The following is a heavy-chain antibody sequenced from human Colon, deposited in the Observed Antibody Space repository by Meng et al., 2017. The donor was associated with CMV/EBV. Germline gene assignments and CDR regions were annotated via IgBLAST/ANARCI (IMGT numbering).Heavy chain of an antibody. J-gene: IGHJ5*02. CDR1: GFGFSGYW. Sequence: GESLKISCVASGFGFSGYWMHWARQAPGKGLVWISRINNDGTNTIYADSVKGRFTISRDNAKNTLYLQMNTLRAEDTAVYYCVRENGVDASRGNRFDPWGQGTLVTVSS. CDR2: INNDGTNT. CDR3: VRENGVDASRGNRFDP. D-gene: IGHD3-3*01. V-gene: IGHV3-74*01.